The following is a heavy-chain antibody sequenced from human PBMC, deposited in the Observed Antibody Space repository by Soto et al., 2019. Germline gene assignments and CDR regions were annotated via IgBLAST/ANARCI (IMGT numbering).Heavy chain of an antibody. D-gene: IGHD3-10*01. Sequence: QVQLQESGPGLVKPSETLSLTCTGSGGSIRGYYWSWIRQPPWKGLEWIGYIHYSGSTNYNPSRKIRITVSADTSPNQIALNLLSVATADTALYYCARDRGRTRAYYYGMDVWGQGTTVIVSS. CDR3: ARDRGRTRAYYYGMDV. J-gene: IGHJ6*02. V-gene: IGHV4-59*01. CDR1: GGSIRGYY. CDR2: IHYSGST.